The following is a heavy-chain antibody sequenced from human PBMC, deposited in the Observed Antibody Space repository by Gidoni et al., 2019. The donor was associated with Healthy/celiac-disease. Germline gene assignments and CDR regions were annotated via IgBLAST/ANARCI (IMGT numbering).Heavy chain of an antibody. J-gene: IGHJ4*02. CDR2: ISSSSSYI. CDR1: GFTFSSYS. V-gene: IGHV3-21*01. Sequence: EVQLVESGGGLVKPGGALRLSCAASGFTFSSYSMNWVRQAPGKGLDWVSSISSSSSYIYYADSVKGRFTISRDNAKNSLYLQMNSLRAEDTAVYYCARNAGCEDYWGQGTLVTVSS. CDR3: ARNAGCEDY. D-gene: IGHD1-1*01.